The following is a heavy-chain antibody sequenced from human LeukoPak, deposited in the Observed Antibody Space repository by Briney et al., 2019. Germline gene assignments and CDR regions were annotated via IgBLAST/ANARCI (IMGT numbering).Heavy chain of an antibody. D-gene: IGHD2-2*03. CDR3: ASGYCSSTSCIGFDP. V-gene: IGHV4-38-2*02. CDR1: GYSISSGYY. Sequence: SETLSLTCTVSGYSISSGYYWGWIRQPPGKGLEWIGSIYHSGSTYYNPSLKSRVTISVDTSKNQFSLKLSSVTAADTAVYYCASGYCSSTSCIGFDPWGQGTPVTVSS. CDR2: IYHSGST. J-gene: IGHJ5*02.